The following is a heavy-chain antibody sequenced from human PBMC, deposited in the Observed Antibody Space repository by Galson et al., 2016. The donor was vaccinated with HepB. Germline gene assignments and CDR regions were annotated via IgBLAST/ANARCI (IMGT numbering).Heavy chain of an antibody. CDR1: GFTFNYD. D-gene: IGHD6-13*01. V-gene: IGHV3-21*01. Sequence: SLRLSCAGSGFTFNYDMNWVRQAPGRGLEWVSYINHISSHIYYAAAVRGRFTVSRANAKNSRFLEMTSLTAEDTALYFGARDQSAAARNAGMDVWGAGTMVTVSS. J-gene: IGHJ6*04. CDR3: ARDQSAAARNAGMDV. CDR2: INHISSHI.